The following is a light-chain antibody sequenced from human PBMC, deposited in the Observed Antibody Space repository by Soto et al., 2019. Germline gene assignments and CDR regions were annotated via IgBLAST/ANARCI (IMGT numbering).Light chain of an antibody. CDR1: QSISSY. CDR2: AAS. J-gene: IGKJ1*01. Sequence: DIQMTQSPSSLSASVGDRVTITCRASQSISSYLNWYQQKPGKTPKLLIYAASSLQSGVPSRFSGSGSGTDFTFTISSLQPEDSATYYCQQGYSTPPWTFGQGTKVEIK. CDR3: QQGYSTPPWT. V-gene: IGKV1-39*01.